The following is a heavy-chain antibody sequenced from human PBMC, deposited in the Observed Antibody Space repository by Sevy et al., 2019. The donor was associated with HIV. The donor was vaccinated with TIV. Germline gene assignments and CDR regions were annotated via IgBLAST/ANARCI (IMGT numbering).Heavy chain of an antibody. J-gene: IGHJ6*02. V-gene: IGHV4-34*01. CDR3: ARTLCSSTSCYPPPYYYYYGMDV. CDR2: INHSGST. CDR1: GGSFSGYY. D-gene: IGHD2-2*01. Sequence: SETLSLTCAVYGGSFSGYYWSWVRQPPGKGLEWIGEINHSGSTNYNPSLKRRVTISVDTSKNQFSLKLSSVTAADTAVYYCARTLCSSTSCYPPPYYYYYGMDVWGQGTTVTVSS.